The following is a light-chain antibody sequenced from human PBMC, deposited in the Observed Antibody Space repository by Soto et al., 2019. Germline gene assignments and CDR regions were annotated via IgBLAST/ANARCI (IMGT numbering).Light chain of an antibody. J-gene: IGKJ1*01. Sequence: IEMTQSPSSLSASVGDRITITCRASQSMSLFLNWYQQKPGKAPKLLIYSASTLQSGVPSRFSCSGSGPDFTLTIASLQPEDSATYYCQQSYNLPWTFGPGTKVEIK. CDR3: QQSYNLPWT. V-gene: IGKV1-39*01. CDR1: QSMSLF. CDR2: SAS.